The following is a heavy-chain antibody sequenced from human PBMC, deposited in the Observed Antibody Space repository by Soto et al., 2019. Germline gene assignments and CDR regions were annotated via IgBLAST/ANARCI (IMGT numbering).Heavy chain of an antibody. CDR3: AKSYMRLATGTSGFAP. Sequence: GSLSLSCAASGFTFISYAMSGVRQAPWKGLEGGSAMIGSGGSTYYADSGRGGFDISKENSKNTLYLKVTSLGAEATAVYYCAKSYMRLATGTSGFAPWGQGTRVTVPS. D-gene: IGHD5-12*01. CDR2: MIGSGGST. J-gene: IGHJ5*02. CDR1: GFTFISYA. V-gene: IGHV3-23*01.